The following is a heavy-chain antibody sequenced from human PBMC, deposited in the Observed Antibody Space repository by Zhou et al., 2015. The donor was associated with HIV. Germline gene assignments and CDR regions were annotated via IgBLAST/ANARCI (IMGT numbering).Heavy chain of an antibody. D-gene: IGHD3-3*01. CDR1: GSVSVIAT. J-gene: IGHJ6*03. Sequence: EVQLVESGGHLIQPGGVPETLLCSLWGSVSVIATSTGSARLQGRGWSGSHLCSDGDAFYADSVKGRFTISRDNAKKSLYLQMNSLRAEDTAVYHCARVKMEATYDLWTTGTYAGYMDVWGKGTTVTVSS. CDR3: ARVKMEATYDLWTTGTYAGYMDV. CDR2: LCSDGDA. V-gene: IGHV3-53*02.